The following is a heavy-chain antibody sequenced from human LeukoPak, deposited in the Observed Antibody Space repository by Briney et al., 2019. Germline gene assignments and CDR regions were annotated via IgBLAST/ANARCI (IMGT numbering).Heavy chain of an antibody. CDR2: IWNEGTNK. V-gene: IGHV3-33*01. D-gene: IGHD3-10*01. Sequence: GGSLRLSCAASGFSFSNYGMHWVRQAPGKGLEWVALIWNEGTNKYYADSVKGRFTISRDNSKNTLYLQMNSLRAEDTAVYYCARDGVNYYGSGSPFDYWGQGTLVTVSS. J-gene: IGHJ4*02. CDR1: GFSFSNYG. CDR3: ARDGVNYYGSGSPFDY.